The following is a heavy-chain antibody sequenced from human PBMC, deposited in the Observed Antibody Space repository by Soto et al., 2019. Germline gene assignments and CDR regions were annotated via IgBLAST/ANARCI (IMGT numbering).Heavy chain of an antibody. D-gene: IGHD6-19*01. CDR2: INPSGGST. Sequence: ASVKVSCKASGYTFTSYYMHWVRQAHGQGLEWMGIINPSGGSTSYAQKFQGRVTMTRDTSTSTVYMELSSLRSEDTAVYYCARKGEGQWLVFYMDYWGPGTLVTVSS. J-gene: IGHJ4*02. CDR3: ARKGEGQWLVFYMDY. V-gene: IGHV1-46*03. CDR1: GYTFTSYY.